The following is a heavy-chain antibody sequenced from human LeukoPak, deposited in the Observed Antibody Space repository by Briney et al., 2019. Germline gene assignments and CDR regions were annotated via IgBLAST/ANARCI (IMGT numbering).Heavy chain of an antibody. Sequence: PSDTLSLTCAVSGSSISSTYYWGWIRQPPGKGLEWIGSIYNSGSTHYNPSLKSRVTISVDTSMNQFSLKLSSVTAADTAVYYCARNSSGIHFDYWGRGTLVTVSS. D-gene: IGHD3-22*01. V-gene: IGHV4-38-2*01. CDR3: ARNSSGIHFDY. CDR2: IYNSGST. CDR1: GSSISSTYY. J-gene: IGHJ4*02.